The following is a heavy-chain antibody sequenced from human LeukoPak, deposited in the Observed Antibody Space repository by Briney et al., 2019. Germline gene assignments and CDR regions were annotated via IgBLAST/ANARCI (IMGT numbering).Heavy chain of an antibody. CDR2: IYTSGST. CDR3: ARDFVIVDAASSDAFDI. J-gene: IGHJ3*02. Sequence: LETLSLTCTVSGGSISSYYWSWIRQPAGKGLEWIGRIYTSGSTNYNPSLKSRVTMSVDTSKNQFSLKLSSVTAADTAVYYCARDFVIVDAASSDAFDIWGQGTMVTVSS. D-gene: IGHD2/OR15-2a*01. CDR1: GGSISSYY. V-gene: IGHV4-4*07.